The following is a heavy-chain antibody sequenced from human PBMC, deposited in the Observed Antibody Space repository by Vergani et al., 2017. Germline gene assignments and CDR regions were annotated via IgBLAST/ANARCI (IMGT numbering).Heavy chain of an antibody. Sequence: QVQLQQWGAGLLKPSETLSLTCAVYGGSFSGYYWSWIRQPPGKGLEWIGEINHSGSTNYNPSLKSRVTISVDTSKNQFSLKLSSVTAADTAVYYCARDNAFWSASQDYYYGMDVWGQGTTVTVSS. V-gene: IGHV4-34*01. J-gene: IGHJ6*02. CDR2: INHSGST. CDR1: GGSFSGYY. D-gene: IGHD3-3*01. CDR3: ARDNAFWSASQDYYYGMDV.